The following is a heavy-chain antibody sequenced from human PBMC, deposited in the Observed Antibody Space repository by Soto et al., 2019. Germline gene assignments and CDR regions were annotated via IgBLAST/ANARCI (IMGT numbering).Heavy chain of an antibody. D-gene: IGHD3-9*01. CDR3: TQDGGSRDWLTVN. CDR2: ITDGGDNT. V-gene: IGHV3-23*01. CDR1: GFTFTSYA. J-gene: IGHJ4*02. Sequence: EVQLLESGGDLVQPGGYLRLSCAASGFTFTSYAMSWIRQAPGKGLEWVSAITDGGDNTYYADSVKGRFTISRDNSKNTLYLQINSLRAEDTAFYYCTQDGGSRDWLTVNWGQGTLVTVSS.